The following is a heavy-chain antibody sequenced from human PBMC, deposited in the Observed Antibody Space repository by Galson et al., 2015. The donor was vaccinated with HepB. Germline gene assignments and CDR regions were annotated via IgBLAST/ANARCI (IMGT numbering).Heavy chain of an antibody. CDR3: ARCPQAYSSSWAHDC. Sequence: SVKVSCKASGYTFTSYYMHWVRQAPGQGLEWMGIINTSSGNTSYAQKFQGRVTMTRDTSTSTVYMKLSSLRSEDTAVYYCARCPQAYSSSWAHDCWGQGTLVTVSS. D-gene: IGHD6-13*01. CDR2: INTSSGNT. CDR1: GYTFTSYY. V-gene: IGHV1-46*03. J-gene: IGHJ4*02.